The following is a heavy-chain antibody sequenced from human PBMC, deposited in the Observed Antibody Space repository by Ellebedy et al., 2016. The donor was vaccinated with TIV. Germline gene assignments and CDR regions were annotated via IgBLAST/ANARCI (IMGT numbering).Heavy chain of an antibody. CDR3: AIDAYSRSLY. CDR2: IKKDGSEK. D-gene: IGHD6-6*01. Sequence: GGSLRLXXAASGLTLSSYWMGWVRQAPGKGLEWVANIKKDGSEKNYVDPVKGRFTISRDNAKNSLYLQMKSLRDEDTAVYYCAIDAYSRSLYWGQGTLVTVSS. V-gene: IGHV3-7*01. J-gene: IGHJ4*02. CDR1: GLTLSSYW.